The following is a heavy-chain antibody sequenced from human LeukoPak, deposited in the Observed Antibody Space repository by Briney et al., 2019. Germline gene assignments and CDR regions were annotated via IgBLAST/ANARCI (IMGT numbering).Heavy chain of an antibody. V-gene: IGHV1-18*01. CDR2: ISAYNGNT. D-gene: IGHD5-12*01. CDR1: GYTFTSYG. J-gene: IGHJ4*02. Sequence: ASVKVSCKASGYTFTSYGISWVRQAPGQGLEWMGWISAYNGNTNYAQKLQGRVTMTTDTSTSTAYIEPRSLRSDDTAVYYCAREYSGYDWGHFDYWGQGTLVTVSS. CDR3: AREYSGYDWGHFDY.